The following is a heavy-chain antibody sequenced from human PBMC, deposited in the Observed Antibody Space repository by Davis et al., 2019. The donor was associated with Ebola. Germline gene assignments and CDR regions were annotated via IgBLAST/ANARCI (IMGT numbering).Heavy chain of an antibody. V-gene: IGHV3-7*01. CDR1: GFTFSSYW. CDR3: ARDVQYYYYYGMDV. J-gene: IGHJ6*02. Sequence: GESLKISCAASGFTFSSYWMSWVRQAPGKGLEWVANIKQDGSEKYYVDSVKGRFTISRDNAKNSLYLQMNSLRAEDTAVYYCARDVQYYYYYGMDVWGQGTTVTVSS. CDR2: IKQDGSEK. D-gene: IGHD6-6*01.